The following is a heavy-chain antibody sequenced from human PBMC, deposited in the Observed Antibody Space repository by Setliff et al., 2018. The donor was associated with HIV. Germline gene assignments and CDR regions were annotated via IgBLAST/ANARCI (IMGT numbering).Heavy chain of an antibody. V-gene: IGHV4-4*02. J-gene: IGHJ4*02. D-gene: IGHD3-10*01. Sequence: SETLSLTCAVSGGSMDSRKWWSWVRQPPGKGLEYIGTIYPSGNTVYNPSLKSRTTISIDKSNNQFSLKLSSMTAADTAVYYCARGGEGEFLWFGNFSYYIDYWGQGTLVTVSS. CDR3: ARGGEGEFLWFGNFSYYIDY. CDR2: IYPSGNT. CDR1: GGSMDSRKW.